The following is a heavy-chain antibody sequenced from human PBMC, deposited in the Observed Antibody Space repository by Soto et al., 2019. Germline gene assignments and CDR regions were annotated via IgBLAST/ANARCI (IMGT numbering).Heavy chain of an antibody. CDR1: GGTFNTIA. CDR2: IIPLFGAG. J-gene: IGHJ4*02. Sequence: SVKVSCKTSGGTFNTIALSWVRQAPGQGLEWMGGIIPLFGAGNYAEKFRDRVTITADESTNTVYLELSSLRSEDTAVYYCARGGRGIAVAGTNYWGQGTLVTVSS. D-gene: IGHD6-19*01. CDR3: ARGGRGIAVAGTNY. V-gene: IGHV1-69*13.